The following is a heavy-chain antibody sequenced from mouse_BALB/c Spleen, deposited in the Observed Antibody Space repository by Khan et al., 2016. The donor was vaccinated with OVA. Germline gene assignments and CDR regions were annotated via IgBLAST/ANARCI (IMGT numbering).Heavy chain of an antibody. J-gene: IGHJ2*01. Sequence: LAAPPHPPPLTSPAYGHSLTTYRVPWVPQPPGKGLEWLGLIWAGGSTNYNWALMSRLSISIDNSKSLVFLIMNSLQTDDTALYYCARSKYLARYWGQGTTLTVSS. CDR2: IWAGGST. CDR3: ARSKYLARY. D-gene: IGHD3-3*01. V-gene: IGHV2-9*02. CDR1: GHSLTTYR.